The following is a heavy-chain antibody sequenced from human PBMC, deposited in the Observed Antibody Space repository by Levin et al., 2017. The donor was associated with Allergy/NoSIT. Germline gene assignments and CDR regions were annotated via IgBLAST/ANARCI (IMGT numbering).Heavy chain of an antibody. CDR3: ARRGHLEQWLETVYYFDY. CDR1: GGSISSSNYY. D-gene: IGHD6-19*01. J-gene: IGHJ4*02. V-gene: IGHV4-39*01. CDR2: IYYSGST. Sequence: RPSETLSLTCTVSGGSISSSNYYWGWIRQPPGKGLEWIGSIYYSGSTYYNPSLKSRVTISVDTSKNQFSLKLSSVTAADTAVYYCARRGHLEQWLETVYYFDYWGQGTLVTVSS.